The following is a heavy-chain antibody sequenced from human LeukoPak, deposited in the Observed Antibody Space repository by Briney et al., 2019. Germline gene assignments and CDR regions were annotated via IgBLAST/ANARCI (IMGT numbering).Heavy chain of an antibody. CDR3: ARSDGYNLNFDY. CDR1: GGSISSSSYY. J-gene: IGHJ4*02. CDR2: IYYSGST. D-gene: IGHD5-24*01. Sequence: PSETLSLTCTVSGGSISSSSYYWGWIRQPPGKGLEWIGSIYYSGSTYYNPSLKSRVTISVDTSKNQFSLKLSSVTAADTAVYYCARSDGYNLNFDYWGQGTLVTVSS. V-gene: IGHV4-39*01.